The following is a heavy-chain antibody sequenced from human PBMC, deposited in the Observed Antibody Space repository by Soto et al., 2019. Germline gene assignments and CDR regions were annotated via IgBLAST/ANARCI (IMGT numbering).Heavy chain of an antibody. D-gene: IGHD6-19*01. CDR3: ARAVAGSRYIANFDY. J-gene: IGHJ4*02. CDR1: GGSISSYY. Sequence: QVQLQESGPGLVKASETLSLTCTVSGGSISSYYWSWIRQPPGKGLEWVGSIYYSGSTNYNPPLKSRVTISVDTSKNQFSLKLSSVTAADTAVYYCARAVAGSRYIANFDYWGQGTLVTVSS. V-gene: IGHV4-59*01. CDR2: IYYSGST.